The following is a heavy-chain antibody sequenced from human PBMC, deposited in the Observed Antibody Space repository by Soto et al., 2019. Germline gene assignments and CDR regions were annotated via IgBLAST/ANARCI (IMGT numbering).Heavy chain of an antibody. CDR3: ARLPQGYYDSSGYYLAYYYGTDV. Sequence: PGEALKISGEGSGYIVTSYWMGWVRQMPGKGLEWMGIIYPGDSDTRYSPSFQGQVTISADKSISTAYLQWSSLKASDTAMYYCARLPQGYYDSSGYYLAYYYGTDVWGQGTTGTVSS. CDR1: GYIVTSYW. J-gene: IGHJ6*02. V-gene: IGHV5-51*01. CDR2: IYPGDSDT. D-gene: IGHD3-22*01.